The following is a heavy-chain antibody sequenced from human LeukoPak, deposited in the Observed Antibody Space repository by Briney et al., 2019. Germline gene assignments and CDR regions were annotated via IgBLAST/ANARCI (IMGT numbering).Heavy chain of an antibody. V-gene: IGHV3-48*03. CDR2: ISSSGSTI. Sequence: GGSLRLSCAASGFTFSSYEMNWVCQAPGKGLEWVSYISSSGSTIYYADSVKGRFTISRDNAKNSLYLQMNSLRAEDTAVYYCASLYIPLMTWSGGWFDPWGQGTLVTVSS. CDR3: ASLYIPLMTWSGGWFDP. D-gene: IGHD3-16*01. J-gene: IGHJ5*02. CDR1: GFTFSSYE.